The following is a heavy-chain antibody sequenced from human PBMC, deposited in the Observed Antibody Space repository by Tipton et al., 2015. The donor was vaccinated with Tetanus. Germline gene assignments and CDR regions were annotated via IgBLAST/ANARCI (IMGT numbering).Heavy chain of an antibody. D-gene: IGHD1-1*01. Sequence: TLSLTCAASGGSFSDCYWSWIRQPPGKGLEWIGEINHGGSSYYNPSLKSRVIMSVDTSKNQFSLKLNSVTAADTAVYYCARRRYAWNRGGFGIWGEGTMVTVSS. V-gene: IGHV4-34*01. CDR2: INHGGSS. CDR1: GGSFSDCY. J-gene: IGHJ3*02. CDR3: ARRRYAWNRGGFGI.